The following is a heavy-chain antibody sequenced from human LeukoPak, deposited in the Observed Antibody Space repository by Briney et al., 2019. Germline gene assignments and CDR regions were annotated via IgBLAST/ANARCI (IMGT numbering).Heavy chain of an antibody. V-gene: IGHV3-30*02. CDR1: GFTFSSRDW. J-gene: IGHJ6*04. Sequence: GGSLRLSCVASGFTFSSRDWMTWVRQAPGKGLEWVAFIRFDGSNKYYADSVKGRFTISRDNSKNTLYLQMNSLRPEDTAVYYCAELGITMIGGVWGKGTTVTISS. CDR2: IRFDGSNK. D-gene: IGHD3-10*02. CDR3: AELGITMIGGV.